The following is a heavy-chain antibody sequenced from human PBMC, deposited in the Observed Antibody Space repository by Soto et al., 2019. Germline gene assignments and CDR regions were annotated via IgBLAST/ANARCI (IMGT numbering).Heavy chain of an antibody. J-gene: IGHJ6*02. CDR1: GFTFSSYG. Sequence: QVQLVESGGGVVQPGRSLRLSCAASGFTFSSYGMHWVRQAPGKGLEWVAVIWYDGSNKYYADSVKGRFTISRDNSKNTLYLQMNSRRAEDTAVYYCARDGGGAIAAAGSYYGMDVWGQGTTVTVSS. CDR3: ARDGGGAIAAAGSYYGMDV. D-gene: IGHD6-13*01. CDR2: IWYDGSNK. V-gene: IGHV3-33*01.